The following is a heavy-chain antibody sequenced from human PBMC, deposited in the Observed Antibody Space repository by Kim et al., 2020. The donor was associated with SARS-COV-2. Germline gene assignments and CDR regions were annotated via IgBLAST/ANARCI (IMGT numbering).Heavy chain of an antibody. Sequence: TYYADSVNGRFTVSRENTRNSLSLQRDSLRADDTAFYYCAGDAHWAFNYWGQGALVTVSA. V-gene: IGHV3-21*06. CDR3: AGDAHWAFNY. D-gene: IGHD3-16*01. J-gene: IGHJ4*02. CDR2: T.